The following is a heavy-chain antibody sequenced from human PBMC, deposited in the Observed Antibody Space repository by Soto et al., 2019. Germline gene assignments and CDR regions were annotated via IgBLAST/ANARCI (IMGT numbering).Heavy chain of an antibody. CDR1: GYTFTSYA. Sequence: GASVKVSCKASGYTFTSYAMHWVRQAPGQRLEWMGWINAGNGNTKYSQKFQGRVTITRDTSASTAYMELSSLRSEGTAVYYCARALDDFWSGYSKTSEYYYYMDVWGKGTTVTVSS. V-gene: IGHV1-3*01. D-gene: IGHD3-3*01. J-gene: IGHJ6*03. CDR2: INAGNGNT. CDR3: ARALDDFWSGYSKTSEYYYYMDV.